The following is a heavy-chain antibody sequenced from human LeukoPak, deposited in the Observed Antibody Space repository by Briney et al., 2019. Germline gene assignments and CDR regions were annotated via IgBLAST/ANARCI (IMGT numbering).Heavy chain of an antibody. CDR3: ARDYYDSSGYYYFDY. V-gene: IGHV3-11*04. J-gene: IGHJ4*02. D-gene: IGHD3-22*01. Sequence: GGSLRLSCAASGFTVSSNYMTWVRQAPGKGLEWVSYISSSGSTIYYADSVKGRFTISRDNAKNSLYLQMNSLRAEDTAVYYCARDYYDSSGYYYFDYWGQGTLVTVSS. CDR2: ISSSGSTI. CDR1: GFTVSSNY.